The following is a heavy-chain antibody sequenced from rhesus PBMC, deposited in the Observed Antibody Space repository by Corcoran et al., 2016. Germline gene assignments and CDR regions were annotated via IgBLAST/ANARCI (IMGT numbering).Heavy chain of an antibody. CDR3: SNDRLSRTWIARYFHFDV. CDR2: INGNSGNV. V-gene: IGHV4-80*01. D-gene: IGHD1-38*01. Sequence: QVQLQESGPGLVKPSETLSLTCAVSGASISTYWGHWIRQAPGKGLEWMGEINGNSGNVSHDPSRKSRVTVSKDASRNPVSLEVSSVIAADTAVYYCSNDRLSRTWIARYFHFDVWGPGVLATVSS. J-gene: IGHJ5-1*01. CDR1: GASISTYW.